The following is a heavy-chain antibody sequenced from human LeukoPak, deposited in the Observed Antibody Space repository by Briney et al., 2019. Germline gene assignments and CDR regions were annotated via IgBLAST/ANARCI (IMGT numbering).Heavy chain of an antibody. J-gene: IGHJ4*02. CDR3: VVAGSPGY. Sequence: GGSMRLSCAASGLAFSAYKMHWVRQAPRKGLVWVSRISTDGYTTDYADFVQGRFTASRDNTKNTWSLEMNSLRAEDTAVYYCVVAGSPGYWGQGTLVTVSS. CDR2: ISTDGYTT. CDR1: GLAFSAYK. D-gene: IGHD6-19*01. V-gene: IGHV3-74*01.